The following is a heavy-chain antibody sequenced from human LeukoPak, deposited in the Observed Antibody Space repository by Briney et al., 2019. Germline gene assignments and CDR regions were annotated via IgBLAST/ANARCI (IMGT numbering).Heavy chain of an antibody. CDR3: ARQGYCSSTSCYGNYYYYMDV. Sequence: SETLSLTCTVSGGSISSSSYYWGWIRQPPGKGLEWIGYIYTSGSTNYNPSLKSRVTISVDTSKNQFSLKLSSVTAADTAVYYCARQGYCSSTSCYGNYYYYMDVWGKGTTVTVSS. D-gene: IGHD2-2*01. V-gene: IGHV4-61*05. CDR2: IYTSGST. CDR1: GGSISSSSYY. J-gene: IGHJ6*03.